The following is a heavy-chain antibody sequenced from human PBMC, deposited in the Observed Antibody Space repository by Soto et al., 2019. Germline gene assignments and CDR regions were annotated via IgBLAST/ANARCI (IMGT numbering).Heavy chain of an antibody. CDR3: ARMNQLAPKRNAFGI. D-gene: IGHD1-1*01. CDR2: IHYSGST. J-gene: IGHJ3*02. CDR1: GDSISSYY. V-gene: IGHV4-59*01. Sequence: SETLSLTCTVSGDSISSYYWTWIRQSPGKGLEWIGYIHYSGSTNYSPSLKSRVTMSVDTSKNQFSLRLSSVTAADTAVYYCARMNQLAPKRNAFGIWGQGTMVTVSS.